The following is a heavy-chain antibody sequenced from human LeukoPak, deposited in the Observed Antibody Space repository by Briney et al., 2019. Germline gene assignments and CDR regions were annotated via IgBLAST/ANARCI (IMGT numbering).Heavy chain of an antibody. CDR3: AKVTLTGYYLDY. Sequence: GGSLRLSCAASGFPYSTYAMSWVRQAPGKGLEWVSAVSAGGGTTDYADSVKGRLTISRDNSKNTLYLQMNSLRDEDTAIYYCAKVTLTGYYLDYWGQGTLVTVSS. D-gene: IGHD3-9*01. J-gene: IGHJ4*02. CDR1: GFPYSTYA. V-gene: IGHV3-23*01. CDR2: VSAGGGTT.